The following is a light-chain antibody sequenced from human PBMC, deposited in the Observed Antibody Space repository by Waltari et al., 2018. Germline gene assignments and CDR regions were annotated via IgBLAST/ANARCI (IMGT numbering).Light chain of an antibody. CDR3: QQYYSTPIT. CDR2: WAS. CDR1: QSVLYSSNNNIY. J-gene: IGKJ5*01. Sequence: DIVMTQSPDSLAVSLGDRATINCKSSQSVLYSSNNNIYLAWYQQKPGQPPNLLIYWASTRESGVPDRFSGSGSGTDFTLTISSLQAEDVAVYYCQQYYSTPITFGQGTRLEIK. V-gene: IGKV4-1*01.